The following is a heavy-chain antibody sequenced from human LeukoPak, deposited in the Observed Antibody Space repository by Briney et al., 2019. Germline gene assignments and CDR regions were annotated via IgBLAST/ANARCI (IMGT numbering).Heavy chain of an antibody. CDR2: IYYSGST. Sequence: SQTMSLTCTVSGGSISSGDYYWSWLRQPPGKGLEWFGYIYYSGSTYYNPSLKSRVTISVDTSKNQFSLKLSSVTAADTAVYYCARVDYYDSSGYEFDYWGQGTLVTVSS. V-gene: IGHV4-30-4*01. J-gene: IGHJ4*02. CDR1: GGSISSGDYY. D-gene: IGHD3-22*01. CDR3: ARVDYYDSSGYEFDY.